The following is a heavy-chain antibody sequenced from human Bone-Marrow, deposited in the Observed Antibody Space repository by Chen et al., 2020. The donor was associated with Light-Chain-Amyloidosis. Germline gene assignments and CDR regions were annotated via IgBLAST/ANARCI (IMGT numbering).Heavy chain of an antibody. J-gene: IGHJ3*02. CDR2: ISARGDSP. V-gene: IGHV3-23*04. Sequence: EVQLVESGGGLVQRGGSLRLSCAVSGFTFSNFAMSWIRQAPGKGLEWVSGISARGDSPHYAESVKGRFTISRDDSKNTLYLQMNSLRAEDTAMYYCARVMVMTAMHWDAFDTWGQGTMVTVSS. CDR3: ARVMVMTAMHWDAFDT. D-gene: IGHD2-21*02. CDR1: GFTFSNFA.